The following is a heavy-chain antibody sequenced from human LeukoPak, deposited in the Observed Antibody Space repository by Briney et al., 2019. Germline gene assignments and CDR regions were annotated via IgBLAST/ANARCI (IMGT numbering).Heavy chain of an antibody. V-gene: IGHV3-13*01. D-gene: IGHD6-6*01. CDR2: IGTAGDT. J-gene: IGHJ4*02. Sequence: PEGSLRLSCAASGFTFSSYDMHWVRQATGKGLEWVSAIGTAGDTYYPGSVKGRFTISRENAKNSLYLQMNSLRAGDTAVYYCARGGEQLVSSDPGSFDYWGQGTLVTVSS. CDR1: GFTFSSYD. CDR3: ARGGEQLVSSDPGSFDY.